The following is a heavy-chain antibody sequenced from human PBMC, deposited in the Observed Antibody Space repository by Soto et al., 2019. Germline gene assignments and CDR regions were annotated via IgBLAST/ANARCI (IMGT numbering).Heavy chain of an antibody. V-gene: IGHV1-69*13. D-gene: IGHD3-10*01. CDR2: IIPIFGTA. CDR3: RHYYGSGSYYKGGYHGMDV. CDR1: GGTFSSYA. J-gene: IGHJ6*02. Sequence: AASVKVSCKASGGTFSSYAISWVRQAPGQGLEWMGGIIPIFGTANYAQKFQGRVTITADESTSTAYMELSSLRSEDTAVYYCRHYYGSGSYYKGGYHGMDVWGQGTTVTVYS.